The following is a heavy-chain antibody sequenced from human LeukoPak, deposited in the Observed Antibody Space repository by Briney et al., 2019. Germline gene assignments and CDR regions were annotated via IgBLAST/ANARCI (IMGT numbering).Heavy chain of an antibody. Sequence: PGASVKVSCKASGGTFSSYAVSWVRQAPGQGLEWMGGIIPIFGTANYAQKFQGRVTITTDESTSTAYMELSSLRSEDTAVYYCARDAEYSSSSVLFDPWGQGTLVTVSS. CDR1: GGTFSSYA. D-gene: IGHD6-13*01. V-gene: IGHV1-69*05. J-gene: IGHJ5*02. CDR2: IIPIFGTA. CDR3: ARDAEYSSSSVLFDP.